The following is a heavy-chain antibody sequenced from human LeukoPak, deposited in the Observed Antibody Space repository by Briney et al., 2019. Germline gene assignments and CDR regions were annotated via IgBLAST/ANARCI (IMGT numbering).Heavy chain of an antibody. V-gene: IGHV4-34*01. J-gene: IGHJ4*02. Sequence: SETLSLTCGVYGGPFSGYYWSWIRQPPGKGLEWIGEINHSGSTNYNPSLKSRVTISVDTSKNQFSLKLSSVTAADTAVYYCAKESCSGGSCYIFDYWGQGTLVTVSS. CDR2: INHSGST. CDR1: GGPFSGYY. CDR3: AKESCSGGSCYIFDY. D-gene: IGHD2-15*01.